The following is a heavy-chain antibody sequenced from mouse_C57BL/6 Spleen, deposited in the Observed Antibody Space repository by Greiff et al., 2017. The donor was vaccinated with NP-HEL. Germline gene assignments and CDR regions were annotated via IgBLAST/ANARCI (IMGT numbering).Heavy chain of an antibody. D-gene: IGHD1-1*01. V-gene: IGHV5-6*01. CDR3: ARDGSSGWYFDV. CDR1: GFTFSSYG. CDR2: ISSGGSYT. Sequence: EVKLVESGGDLVKPGGSLKLSCAASGFTFSSYGMSWVRQTPDKRLEWVATISSGGSYTYYPDSVKGRFTISRDNAKNTLYLQMSSLKSEDTAMYYCARDGSSGWYFDVWGTGTTVTVSS. J-gene: IGHJ1*03.